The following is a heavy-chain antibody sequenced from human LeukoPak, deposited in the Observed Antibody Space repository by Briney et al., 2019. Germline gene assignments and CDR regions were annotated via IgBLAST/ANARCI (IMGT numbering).Heavy chain of an antibody. CDR1: GDSVSSNA. V-gene: IGHV6-1*01. CDR2: AYYRSKWYI. CDR3: ARCTSTSCYNFDY. Sequence: SQTLSITCAISGDSVSSNAWHWIRQSPSRGVECLGRAYYRSKWYIDYAVSVKSRITFNPDTSNNQSALQMNSMTPEDTAVYYCARCTSTSCYNFDYWGQGTLVTVSS. J-gene: IGHJ4*02. D-gene: IGHD2-2*02.